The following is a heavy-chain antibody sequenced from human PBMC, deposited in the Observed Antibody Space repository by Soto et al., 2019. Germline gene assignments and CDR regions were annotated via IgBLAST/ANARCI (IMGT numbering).Heavy chain of an antibody. D-gene: IGHD1-1*01. CDR1: GFTFSSHT. J-gene: IGHJ4*02. CDR2: IHSIRSII. V-gene: IGHV3-48*02. CDR3: ARDARNADYDY. Sequence: EVQLVESGGGLVQPGGSLRLSCAVSGFTFSSHTMNWVRQAPGKGLEWVAYIHSIRSIIYYADSVKGRFTISRDNAKNSLYLQMASLRDEDTAVYYCARDARNADYDYWGQVTLVTVSS.